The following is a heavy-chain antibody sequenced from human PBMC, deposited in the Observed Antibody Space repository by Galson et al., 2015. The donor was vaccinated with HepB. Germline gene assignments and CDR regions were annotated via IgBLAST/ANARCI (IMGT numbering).Heavy chain of an antibody. CDR1: GGSISDYY. CDR3: AREAYSSGWYGDFDH. Sequence: LSLTCTVSGGSISDYYWSWIRQAPGKGLEWIGYVFRSGSTDYNPSLRSRVTISIDTSKSQFSLKLSSVTAADTAVYYCAREAYSSGWYGDFDHWGQGILVTVSS. CDR2: VFRSGST. V-gene: IGHV4-59*01. J-gene: IGHJ5*02. D-gene: IGHD6-19*01.